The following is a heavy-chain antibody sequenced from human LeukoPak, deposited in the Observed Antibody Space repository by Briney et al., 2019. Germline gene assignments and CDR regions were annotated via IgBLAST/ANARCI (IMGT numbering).Heavy chain of an antibody. V-gene: IGHV4-30-4*08. CDR1: GGSISSGDYY. D-gene: IGHD5-12*01. CDR2: IYYSGST. J-gene: IGHJ4*02. Sequence: SQTLSLTCTVSGGSISSGDYYWSWIRQPPGKGLEWIGYIYYSGSTYYNPSLKSRVTISVDTSKNQFSLKLSSVTAADTAVYYCARDGVYSGYDYTNRGQGTLVTVSS. CDR3: ARDGVYSGYDYTN.